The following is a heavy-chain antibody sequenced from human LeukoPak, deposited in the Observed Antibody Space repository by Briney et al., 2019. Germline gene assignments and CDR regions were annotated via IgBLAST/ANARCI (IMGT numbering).Heavy chain of an antibody. CDR1: GFTFSSYA. D-gene: IGHD5-12*01. V-gene: IGHV3-30*04. CDR3: AKGGGYEAQYYYYYLDV. CDR2: ISYDGSNK. J-gene: IGHJ6*03. Sequence: RSLRLSCAASGFTFSSYAMHWVRQAPGKGLEWVTIISYDGSNKYYADSVKGRFTISRDNSKNTLYLQMKSLRAEDTAVYYCAKGGGYEAQYYYYYLDVWGKGTTVTISS.